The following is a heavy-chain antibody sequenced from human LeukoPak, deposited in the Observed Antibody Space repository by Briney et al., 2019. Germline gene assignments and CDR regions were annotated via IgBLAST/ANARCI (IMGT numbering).Heavy chain of an antibody. Sequence: SETLSLTCTVSGGSISSSSYYWGWIRQPPGKGLEWIGSIYYSGSTYYNPSLKSRVTISVDTSKNQFSLKLSSVTAADTAVYYCARWAGYSSSWPAVDYWGQGTLVTVSS. V-gene: IGHV4-39*07. CDR3: ARWAGYSSSWPAVDY. CDR2: IYYSGST. D-gene: IGHD6-13*01. CDR1: GGSISSSSYY. J-gene: IGHJ4*02.